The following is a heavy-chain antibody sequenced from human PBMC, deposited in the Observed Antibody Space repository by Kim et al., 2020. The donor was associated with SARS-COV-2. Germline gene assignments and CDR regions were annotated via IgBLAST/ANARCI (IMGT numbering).Heavy chain of an antibody. CDR2: ISATSDIT. D-gene: IGHD6-19*01. V-gene: IGHV3-23*01. Sequence: GGSLRLSCAASGFTFSNYAMSWVRQAPGKGLEWVSAISATSDITYYADSVRGRFTISRDNSKNTLYLQVDSLRAEDTALYYCASPSYSSGWYLVNWGQGT. CDR3: ASPSYSSGWYLVN. CDR1: GFTFSNYA. J-gene: IGHJ4*02.